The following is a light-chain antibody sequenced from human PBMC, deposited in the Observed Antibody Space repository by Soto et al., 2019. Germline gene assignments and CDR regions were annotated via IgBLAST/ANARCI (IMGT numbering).Light chain of an antibody. Sequence: EIVMTQSPVTLSVSPGERATLPCRASQSVSSSLAWYQQKPGQTPRILIYGASTRATGIPARFSGSGSGTEFTLTISSLQSEGFAVYYCQQYNEWPVTFGGGTKVEIK. V-gene: IGKV3-15*01. CDR2: GAS. CDR3: QQYNEWPVT. J-gene: IGKJ4*01. CDR1: QSVSSS.